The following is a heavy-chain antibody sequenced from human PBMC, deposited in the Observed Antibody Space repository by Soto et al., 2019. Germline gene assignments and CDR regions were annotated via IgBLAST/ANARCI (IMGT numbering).Heavy chain of an antibody. V-gene: IGHV1-2*02. Sequence: AASVKVSCKASGYTFTGYYMHWGRQAPGQELEWMGWINPNSGGTNYAQKFQGRVTMTRDTSISTAYMELSRLRSDDTAVYYCARVNVVVVAATREYYFDYWGQGTLVTVSS. CDR2: INPNSGGT. J-gene: IGHJ4*02. D-gene: IGHD2-15*01. CDR1: GYTFTGYY. CDR3: ARVNVVVVAATREYYFDY.